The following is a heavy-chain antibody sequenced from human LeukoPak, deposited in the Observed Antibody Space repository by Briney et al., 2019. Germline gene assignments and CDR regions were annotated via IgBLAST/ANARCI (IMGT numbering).Heavy chain of an antibody. D-gene: IGHD3-10*01. Sequence: GASVKVSCKASGYTFTSYGISWVRQAPGQGLEWMGWISAYNGNTNYAQKLQGRVTMTTDTSTSTAYMELRSLRSDDTAVFYCARVVRGVIVYGMDVWGQGTTVTVSS. CDR3: ARVVRGVIVYGMDV. CDR2: ISAYNGNT. J-gene: IGHJ6*02. V-gene: IGHV1-18*01. CDR1: GYTFTSYG.